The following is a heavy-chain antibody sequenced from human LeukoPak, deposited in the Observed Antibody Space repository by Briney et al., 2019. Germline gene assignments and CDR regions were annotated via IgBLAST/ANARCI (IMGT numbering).Heavy chain of an antibody. CDR2: IKQVGSEK. J-gene: IGHJ4*02. CDR1: GFTFSSYG. CDR3: ARDTPYSSGHDY. V-gene: IGHV3-7*01. Sequence: GGSLRLSCAASGFTFSSYGMSWVRQAQGKGLEWGANIKQVGSEKYYVDSVKGRFTISRDNAKNSLYLQMNSLRAEDTAVYYCARDTPYSSGHDYWGQGTLVTVSS. D-gene: IGHD6-25*01.